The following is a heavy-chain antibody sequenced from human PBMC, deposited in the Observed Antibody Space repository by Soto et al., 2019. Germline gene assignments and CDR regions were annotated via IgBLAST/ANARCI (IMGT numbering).Heavy chain of an antibody. CDR2: IIPILGIA. Sequence: QVQLVQSGAEVKKPGSSVKVSCKASGGTFSSYTISWVRQAPGQGLEWMGRIIPILGIANYARKFQGRVTITADKSTSTAYMELSSLRSEDTAVYYCARGALWFGELFYYYYMDVWGKGTTVTVSS. J-gene: IGHJ6*03. CDR1: GGTFSSYT. CDR3: ARGALWFGELFYYYYMDV. V-gene: IGHV1-69*02. D-gene: IGHD3-10*01.